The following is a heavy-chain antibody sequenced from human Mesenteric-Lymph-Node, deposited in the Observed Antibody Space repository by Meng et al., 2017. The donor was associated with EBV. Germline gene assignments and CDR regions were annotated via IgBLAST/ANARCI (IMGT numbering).Heavy chain of an antibody. CDR3: ARATVKNWFDP. CDR2: IYYSGST. V-gene: IGHV4-61*01. CDR1: GGSVSSGSYY. J-gene: IGHJ5*02. Sequence: QGQLQESGPGPVKPSETLSLTCTVSGGSVSSGSYYWSWIRQPPGKGLEWIGYIYYSGSTNYNPSLKSRVTISVDTSKNQFSLKLSSVTAADTAVYYCARATVKNWFDPWGQGTLVTVSS. D-gene: IGHD4-17*01.